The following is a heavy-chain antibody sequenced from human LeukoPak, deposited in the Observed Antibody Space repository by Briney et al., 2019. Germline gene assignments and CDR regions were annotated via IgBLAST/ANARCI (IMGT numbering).Heavy chain of an antibody. CDR3: AREYCSSTICPRSFDY. V-gene: IGHV3-21*01. Sequence: GGSLRLSCAASGFTFSSYSMNWVRQAPGKGLEWVSSISTTSSYIYYADSVKGRFTISRDNAKNSQYLQVNSLRAEDTAVYYCAREYCSSTICPRSFDYWGQGALVTVSS. D-gene: IGHD2-2*01. CDR1: GFTFSSYS. CDR2: ISTTSSYI. J-gene: IGHJ4*02.